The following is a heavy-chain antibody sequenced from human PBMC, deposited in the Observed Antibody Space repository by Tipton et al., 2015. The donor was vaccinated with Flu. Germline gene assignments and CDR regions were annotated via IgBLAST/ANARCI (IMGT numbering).Heavy chain of an antibody. Sequence: QVQLVQSGAEVKKPGASVKVSCKASGYTFTGYYIHWVRQAPGQGLEYMGRINPNGGGADYAQKFQGRVTVTRDTSSNTAYMELSSLRFDDTAVYYCARARSGTFDYWGLGTLVTVSP. V-gene: IGHV1-2*06. CDR2: INPNGGGA. CDR1: GYTFTGYY. J-gene: IGHJ4*02. D-gene: IGHD1-26*01. CDR3: ARARSGTFDY.